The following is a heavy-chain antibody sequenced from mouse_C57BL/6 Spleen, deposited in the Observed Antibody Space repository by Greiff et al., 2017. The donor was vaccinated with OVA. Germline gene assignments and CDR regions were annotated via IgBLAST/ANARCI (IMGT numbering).Heavy chain of an antibody. V-gene: IGHV1-80*01. D-gene: IGHD2-2*01. Sequence: QVQLQQSGAELVKPGASLKISCKASGYAFSSYWMNWVKQRPGKGLEWIGQIYPGDGDTNYHGKFKGKATLTADKSSSTAYMQLSSLTSEDSAVYFCARSGGYDGFAYWGQGTLVTGSA. CDR1: GYAFSSYW. CDR3: ARSGGYDGFAY. J-gene: IGHJ3*01. CDR2: IYPGDGDT.